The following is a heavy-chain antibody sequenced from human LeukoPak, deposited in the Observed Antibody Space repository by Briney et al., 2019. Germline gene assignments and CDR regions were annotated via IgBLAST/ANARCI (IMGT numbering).Heavy chain of an antibody. CDR2: IGGSGGGT. V-gene: IGHV3-23*01. CDR1: GLTLSNYG. J-gene: IGHJ4*02. CDR3: AKRGVVIRVFLVGFHKEAYYFDS. Sequence: AGSLRLSCAVSGLTLSNYGMSWVRQAPGKGLEWVAGIGGSGGGTNYADSVKGRFTTSRDNSKNTLYLQMNSLRAEDTAVYFCAKRGVVIRVFLVGFHKEAYYFDSWGQGALVTVSS. D-gene: IGHD3-10*01.